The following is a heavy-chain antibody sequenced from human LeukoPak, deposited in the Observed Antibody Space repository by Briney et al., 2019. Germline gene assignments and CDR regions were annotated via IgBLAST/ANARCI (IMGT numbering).Heavy chain of an antibody. CDR2: IYYSGST. J-gene: IGHJ4*02. CDR1: GGSISSGGYY. D-gene: IGHD3-16*01. Sequence: PSETLSLTCTVSGGSISSGGYYWSWIRQHPGKGLEWIGYIYYSGSTYYNPSLKSRVTISVDTSKNQFSLKLSSVTAADTDVYYWRGYVGGTMVDYWGQGIVVTVPS. V-gene: IGHV4-31*03. CDR3: RGYVGGTMVDY.